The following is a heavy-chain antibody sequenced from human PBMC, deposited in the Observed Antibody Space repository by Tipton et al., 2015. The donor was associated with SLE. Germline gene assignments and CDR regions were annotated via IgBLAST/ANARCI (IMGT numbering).Heavy chain of an antibody. J-gene: IGHJ4*02. CDR3: ARDSADYFDSSGYWPDY. D-gene: IGHD3-22*01. CDR1: GFTVSSNY. Sequence: SLRLSCAASGFTVSSNYMSWVRQAPGKGLEWVSVIFSGGSTYYADSVKGRFTISRDNSKNTLYLQMNSLRAEDTAVYYCARDSADYFDSSGYWPDYWGQGTLVTVSS. V-gene: IGHV3-53*05. CDR2: IFSGGST.